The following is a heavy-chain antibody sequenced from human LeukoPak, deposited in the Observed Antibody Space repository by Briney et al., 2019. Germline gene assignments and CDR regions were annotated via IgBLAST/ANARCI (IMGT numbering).Heavy chain of an antibody. J-gene: IGHJ6*03. Sequence: GGSLRLSCAASGMPFNLFDMNWVRQVPGKGLEWVSCISGDSSHIYYADSVKGRFTISRDNAQNSLFLQMDSPRVEDTAVYYCARDRGNPWNVYYYMDVWGEGTTVTVSS. V-gene: IGHV3-21*01. CDR2: ISGDSSHI. CDR3: ARDRGNPWNVYYYMDV. D-gene: IGHD1-1*01. CDR1: GMPFNLFD.